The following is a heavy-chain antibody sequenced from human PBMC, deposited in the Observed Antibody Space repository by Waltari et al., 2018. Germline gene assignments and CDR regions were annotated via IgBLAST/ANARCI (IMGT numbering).Heavy chain of an antibody. CDR3: ARLMVKGSWEVVDY. CDR2: IIPILGTA. V-gene: IGHV1-69*08. Sequence: QVQLVQSGAEVKKPGSSVKVSCKASGGTFSSYAISWVRQAPGQGLEWMGRIIPILGTAKYEPKFQCRVTITADKSTSTVYMELISLRSEDTAEYSCARLMVKGSWEVVDYLGQGTLVTVSS. D-gene: IGHD5-18*01. CDR1: GGTFSSYA. J-gene: IGHJ4*02.